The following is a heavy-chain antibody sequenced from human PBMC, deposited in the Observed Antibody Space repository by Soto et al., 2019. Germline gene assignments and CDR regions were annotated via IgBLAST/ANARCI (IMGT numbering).Heavy chain of an antibody. J-gene: IGHJ4*02. CDR1: GGTFSSYA. CDR3: ARGEGDSSGYYPFDY. D-gene: IGHD3-22*01. CDR2: IIPIFGTA. Sequence: GASVKVSCKASGGTFSSYAISWVRQAPGQGLEWMGGIIPIFGTANYAQKFQGRVTITADESTSTAYMELSSLRSEDTAVYYCARGEGDSSGYYPFDYWGQGTLVTVSS. V-gene: IGHV1-69*13.